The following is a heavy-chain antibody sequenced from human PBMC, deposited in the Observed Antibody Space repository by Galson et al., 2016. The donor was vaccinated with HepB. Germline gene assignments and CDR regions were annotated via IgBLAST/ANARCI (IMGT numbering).Heavy chain of an antibody. CDR2: INAYSGNT. CDR3: ASGKYFDSSGYYEIFQI. D-gene: IGHD3-22*01. J-gene: IGHJ4*02. V-gene: IGHV1-18*01. Sequence: SVKVSCKASGYTFTGNGISWVRQAPGQGLEWMGWINAYSGNTNYAQKFQGRVTMTTDTSTSTAYLEMRSLTSEDTAVYYCASGKYFDSSGYYEIFQIWGQGTLVTVSS. CDR1: GYTFTGNG.